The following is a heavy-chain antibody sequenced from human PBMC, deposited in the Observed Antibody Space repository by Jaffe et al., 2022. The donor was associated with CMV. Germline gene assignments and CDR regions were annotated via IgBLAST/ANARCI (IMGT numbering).Heavy chain of an antibody. CDR3: ARLAFGLPRIDY. J-gene: IGHJ4*02. CDR1: GGSISSTTHY. CDR2: ITSSRST. V-gene: IGHV4-39*01. Sequence: QLQLQESGPGLLKPSETLSLTCTASGGSISSTTHYWGWIRQPPGKGLEWIGAITSSRSTYYSPSLRGRVIISVDTSKNQFSLNLSSVTAADTAVYYCARLAFGLPRIDYWGQGTLVTVSS. D-gene: IGHD3-3*01.